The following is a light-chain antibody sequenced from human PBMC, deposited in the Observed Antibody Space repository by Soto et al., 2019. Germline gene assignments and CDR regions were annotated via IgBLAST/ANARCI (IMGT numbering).Light chain of an antibody. J-gene: IGKJ2*01. Sequence: DIQMTQTPSTLSASVGDRGTITCRASQSISRWLAWHQQKPGKAPKVLIYDASSLKSGVPSRFSGSGSGTEFTLTISSLQPDDFATYYCQQYSVYSYTFGQGTNLEIK. CDR2: DAS. V-gene: IGKV1-5*01. CDR1: QSISRW. CDR3: QQYSVYSYT.